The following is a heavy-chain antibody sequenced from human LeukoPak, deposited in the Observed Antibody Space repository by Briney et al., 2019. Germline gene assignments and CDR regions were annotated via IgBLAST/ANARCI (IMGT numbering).Heavy chain of an antibody. Sequence: ASVKVSCKASGYTFTGPYIHWIRQAPGQGLEWMGWISPNSGGTKYAQKFQGRVTTTRDTSINTAYMELSRLRSDDTAVYYCARVEYCIKGVCVNFDYWGQGTLVTVST. CDR1: GYTFTGPY. V-gene: IGHV1-2*02. CDR2: ISPNSGGT. CDR3: ARVEYCIKGVCVNFDY. J-gene: IGHJ4*02. D-gene: IGHD2-8*01.